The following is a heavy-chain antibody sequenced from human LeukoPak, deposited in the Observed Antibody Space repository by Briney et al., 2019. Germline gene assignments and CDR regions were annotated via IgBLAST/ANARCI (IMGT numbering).Heavy chain of an antibody. CDR1: GGSFSGYS. V-gene: IGHV4-34*01. J-gene: IGHJ4*02. CDR3: ASQAQVIGNY. CDR2: INHSGST. D-gene: IGHD3-22*01. Sequence: SETLSLTCAVYGGSFSGYSWSWIRQSPGKGLEWMGEINHSGSTNYNPSLKSRVTISVDTSKNQFSLKLSSVTAADTAVYYCASQAQVIGNYWGQGTLVTVSS.